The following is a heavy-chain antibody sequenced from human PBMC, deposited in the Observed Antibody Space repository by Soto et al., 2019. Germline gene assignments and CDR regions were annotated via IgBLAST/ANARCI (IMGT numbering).Heavy chain of an antibody. CDR1: GYTFTSYG. CDR3: ARQENYYDSSGLLES. V-gene: IGHV1-18*01. J-gene: IGHJ4*02. D-gene: IGHD3-22*01. Sequence: GASVKVSCKASGYTFTSYGISWVRQAPGQGLEWMGWISAYNGNTNYAQKLQGRVTMTTDTSTSTAYMEVRSLRSDDTAVYYCARQENYYDSSGLLESWGQGTLVTVSS. CDR2: ISAYNGNT.